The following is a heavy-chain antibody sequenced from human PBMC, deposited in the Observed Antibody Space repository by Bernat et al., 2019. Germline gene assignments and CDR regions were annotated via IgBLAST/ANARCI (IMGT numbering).Heavy chain of an antibody. Sequence: QVQLVESGGGVVQPGRSLRLSCAASGFTFSSYAMHWVRQAPVKGLEWVAVISYDGSNKYYADSVKGRFTISRDNSKNTLYLQMNSLRAEDTAVYYCARNYYYDSSPYSPLDYWGQGTLVTVSS. CDR3: ARNYYYDSSPYSPLDY. V-gene: IGHV3-30-3*01. CDR2: ISYDGSNK. D-gene: IGHD3-22*01. CDR1: GFTFSSYA. J-gene: IGHJ4*02.